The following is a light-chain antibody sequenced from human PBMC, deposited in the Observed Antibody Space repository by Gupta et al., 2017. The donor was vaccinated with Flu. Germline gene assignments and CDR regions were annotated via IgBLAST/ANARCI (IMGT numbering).Light chain of an antibody. V-gene: IGKV1-5*03. CDR3: QRYDGLRT. J-gene: IGKJ1*01. CDR1: QNINTW. CDR2: KAS. Sequence: DIQMTQSPSTLSASVGDRVTITCRASQNINTWLAWYQQKPGKVPKLLIYKASKGESGVPLRCSGSGSGTEFTLISSSRQPDDSANYYWQRYDGLRTFGQGTRVEVK.